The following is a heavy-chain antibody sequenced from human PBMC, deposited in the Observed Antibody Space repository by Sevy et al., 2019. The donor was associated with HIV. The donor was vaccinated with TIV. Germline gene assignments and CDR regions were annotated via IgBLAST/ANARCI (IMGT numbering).Heavy chain of an antibody. D-gene: IGHD4-17*01. Sequence: GGSLRLSCAASGFTFNDYYMTWIRQAPGKGLQWISYISSNSDTIYYADSVKGRFTISRDNAKNSLYLQMSSLRAEDTAVYYCTRDHVKDGDLGDYYYYAMDVWGQGTTVTVSS. J-gene: IGHJ6*02. CDR3: TRDHVKDGDLGDYYYYAMDV. CDR2: ISSNSDTI. CDR1: GFTFNDYY. V-gene: IGHV3-11*01.